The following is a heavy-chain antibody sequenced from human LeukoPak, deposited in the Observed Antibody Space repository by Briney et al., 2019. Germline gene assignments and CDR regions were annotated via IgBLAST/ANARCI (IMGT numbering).Heavy chain of an antibody. Sequence: SETLALTCSVSGGSISSSSYYWGWIRQSPGKGLEWIGSMYYRGTTYENSSLKSRLTLSIDTSNNQFSLKLTSVTAADTAVYYCAREYSRSVVAGSRPDLWGQRLLVTVSS. D-gene: IGHD2-21*01. V-gene: IGHV4-39*02. CDR2: MYYRGTT. CDR3: AREYSRSVVAGSRPDL. CDR1: GGSISSSSYY. J-gene: IGHJ4*02.